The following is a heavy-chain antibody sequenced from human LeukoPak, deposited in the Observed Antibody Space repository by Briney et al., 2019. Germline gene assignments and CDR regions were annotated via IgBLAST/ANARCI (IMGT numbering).Heavy chain of an antibody. V-gene: IGHV3-74*01. J-gene: IGHJ6*04. CDR3: ARPPAYGSGSYSMDV. CDR2: INSDGSST. D-gene: IGHD3-10*01. Sequence: GGSLRLSCAASGFTFSSYWMHWVRHAPGKGLVWVSRINSDGSSTSYADSVKGRFTISRDNAKNTLYLQMNSLRAEDTAVHYCARPPAYGSGSYSMDVWGKGTTVTISS. CDR1: GFTFSSYW.